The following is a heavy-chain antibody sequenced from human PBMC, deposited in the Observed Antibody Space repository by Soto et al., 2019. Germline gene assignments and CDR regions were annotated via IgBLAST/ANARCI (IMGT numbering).Heavy chain of an antibody. J-gene: IGHJ4*02. Sequence: EVQLVESGGGLVQPGGSPKLSCAASGFRLSGSAMHWVRQAAGKGLEWVGRIRSKTNNYATEYGASVKGRFTISRDDSKNTAYLQMNSLKTEDTAVYYCTSRTTVAAFTDYWGQGTLVTVSS. CDR1: GFRLSGSA. CDR3: TSRTTVAAFTDY. V-gene: IGHV3-73*01. CDR2: IRSKTNNYAT. D-gene: IGHD4-17*01.